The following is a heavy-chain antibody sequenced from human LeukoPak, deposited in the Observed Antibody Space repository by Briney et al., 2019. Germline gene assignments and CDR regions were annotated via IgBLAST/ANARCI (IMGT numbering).Heavy chain of an antibody. CDR3: ASHRGGGYSYVY. CDR2: IYYSGST. D-gene: IGHD5-18*01. J-gene: IGHJ4*02. V-gene: IGHV4-31*02. Sequence: SWIRQHPGKGLEWIGYIYYSGSTYYNPSLKSRVTISVDTSKNQFSLKLSSVTAADTAVYYCASHRGGGYSYVYWGQGTLVTVS.